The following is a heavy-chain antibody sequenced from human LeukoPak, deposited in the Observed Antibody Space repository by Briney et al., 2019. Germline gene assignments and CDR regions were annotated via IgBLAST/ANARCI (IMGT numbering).Heavy chain of an antibody. CDR2: INPNSGGT. CDR3: AIRVGASWDLWPYYFEY. D-gene: IGHD1-26*01. CDR1: GYTFTGYY. V-gene: IGHV1-2*02. J-gene: IGHJ4*02. Sequence: ASVKVSCKASGYTFTGYYMHWVRQAPGQGLEWMGWINPNSGGTNYAQKFQGRVTLTRDTSISTAYMELNSLRAEDTAVYYCAIRVGASWDLWPYYFEYWGQGTLVTVSS.